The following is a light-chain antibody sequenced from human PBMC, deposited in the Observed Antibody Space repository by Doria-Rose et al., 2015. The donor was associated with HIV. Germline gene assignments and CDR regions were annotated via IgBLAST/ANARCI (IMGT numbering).Light chain of an antibody. Sequence: DIRVTQSPSSLSASVGDRVTITCRASQSTGSFLNWYQQKPGKASKLLIYAASSLQNEVPSRFSGRGSGTDFTITISSLQPEDFATYFCQQSYSTPLTFGGWTKVEIK. CDR1: QSTGSF. J-gene: IGKJ4*01. CDR3: QQSYSTPLT. CDR2: AAS. V-gene: IGKV1-39*01.